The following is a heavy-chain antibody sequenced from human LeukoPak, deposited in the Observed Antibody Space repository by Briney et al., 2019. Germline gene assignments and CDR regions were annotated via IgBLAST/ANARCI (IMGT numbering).Heavy chain of an antibody. Sequence: PGXSLRLSCAASGFTFSSYAMRWVRQAPGKGVEWVSAIRRSCRIPYYAVSVNGRFTISRDNSNNTLYLQMNSLRAEDTAVYYCAKDLGEQLWAYMDVWGKGTTVTVSS. V-gene: IGHV3-23*01. CDR2: IRRSCRIP. D-gene: IGHD5-18*01. J-gene: IGHJ6*03. CDR1: GFTFSSYA. CDR3: AKDLGEQLWAYMDV.